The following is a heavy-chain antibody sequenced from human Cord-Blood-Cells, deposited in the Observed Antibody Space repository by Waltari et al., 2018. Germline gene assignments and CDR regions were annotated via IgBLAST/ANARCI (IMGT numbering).Heavy chain of an antibody. V-gene: IGHV1-18*01. CDR2: ISAYNGNT. CDR1: GYTLTSYG. CDR3: AREKAAAGTYYYYGMDV. J-gene: IGHJ6*02. Sequence: QVQLVQSGAEVKKPGASVKVSCKASGYTLTSYGISWVRQAPGQGLEWMGWISAYNGNTNYAQKLQGRVTMTTDTSTSTAYMELRSLRSDDTAVYYCAREKAAAGTYYYYGMDVWGQGTTVTVSS. D-gene: IGHD6-13*01.